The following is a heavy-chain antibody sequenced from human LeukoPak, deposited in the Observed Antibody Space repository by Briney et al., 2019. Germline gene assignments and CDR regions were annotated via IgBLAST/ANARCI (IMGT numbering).Heavy chain of an antibody. Sequence: SGTLSLTCAVSGGSISTTDWWSWVRQPPGQGLAWIGQIYHGGSTNYNPSLKSRVTISVDKSKNQFSLKLISLTAADTAVYYCARDGAATVAGYAFDIWGQGTMVTVSS. D-gene: IGHD6-19*01. CDR1: GGSISTTDW. CDR3: ARDGAATVAGYAFDI. CDR2: IYHGGST. V-gene: IGHV4-4*02. J-gene: IGHJ3*02.